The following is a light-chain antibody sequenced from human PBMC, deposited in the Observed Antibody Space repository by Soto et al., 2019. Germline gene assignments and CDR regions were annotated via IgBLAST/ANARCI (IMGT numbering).Light chain of an antibody. CDR2: GAS. CDR3: QQYGSSPPIT. J-gene: IGKJ5*01. Sequence: EIVLTQSPGTRSLCPGERATLSCRASQSVSSSYLAWYQQKPGHAPRLLIYGASSRATGIPDRFSGSGSGTDFTLTISRLEPEDIAVYYCQQYGSSPPITFGQGTRLEIK. V-gene: IGKV3-20*01. CDR1: QSVSSSY.